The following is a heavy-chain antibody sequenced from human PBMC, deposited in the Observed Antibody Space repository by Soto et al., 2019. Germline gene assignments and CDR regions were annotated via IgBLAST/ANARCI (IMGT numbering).Heavy chain of an antibody. CDR3: ARGENMITFGGVIGAFDI. CDR1: GGSISSGDYY. J-gene: IGHJ3*02. V-gene: IGHV4-30-4*01. CDR2: IYYSGRT. D-gene: IGHD3-16*01. Sequence: QVQLQESGPGLVKPSQTLSLTCTVSGGSISSGDYYWSWIRQPPGKGLEWIGYIYYSGRTYYNPSLKSRVTISVDTSKNQFSLKLSSVTAADTAVYYCARGENMITFGGVIGAFDIWGQGTMVTVSS.